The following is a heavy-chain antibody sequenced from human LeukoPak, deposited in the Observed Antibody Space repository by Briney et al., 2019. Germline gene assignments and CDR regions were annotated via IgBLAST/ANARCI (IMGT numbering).Heavy chain of an antibody. V-gene: IGHV1-69*01. CDR1: GGTFSSYA. Sequence: GSSVKVSCKASGGTFSSYAISWVRQAPGQGLEWMGGIIPIFGTANYAQKFQGRVTITADESTSTAYMELSSLRSEDTAVYYCASAPVVVVAATRYYYYGMDVWGQGTTVTVSS. J-gene: IGHJ6*02. CDR3: ASAPVVVVAATRYYYYGMDV. CDR2: IIPIFGTA. D-gene: IGHD2-15*01.